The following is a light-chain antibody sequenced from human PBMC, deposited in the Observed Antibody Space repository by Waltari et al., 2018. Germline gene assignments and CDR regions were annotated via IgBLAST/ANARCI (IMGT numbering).Light chain of an antibody. CDR3: NSRDSSGNQLGVV. V-gene: IGLV3-19*01. J-gene: IGLJ2*01. CDR1: SLRSYY. Sequence: SSELTQDPAVSVALGQTVRITCQGDSLRSYYASWYQQKPGQAPVLVIYGKNNRPSGIPDRFSGSSSGNTASLTITGAQAEDEADYYCNSRDSSGNQLGVVFGGGTKLTVL. CDR2: GKN.